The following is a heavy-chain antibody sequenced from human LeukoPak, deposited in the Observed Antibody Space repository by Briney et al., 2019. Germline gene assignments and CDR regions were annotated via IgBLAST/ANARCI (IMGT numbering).Heavy chain of an antibody. Sequence: SETLSLTCAVSGYSITSGYYWGWIRQPPGKGLEWIGAIYHSGSTHYNPSLESRVTISVDTSKNQFSLKLSSVTAADTAVYYCARQWQRTGFDYWGQGTLVTVSS. CDR3: ARQWQRTGFDY. CDR1: GYSITSGYY. J-gene: IGHJ4*02. CDR2: IYHSGST. D-gene: IGHD1-1*01. V-gene: IGHV4-38-2*01.